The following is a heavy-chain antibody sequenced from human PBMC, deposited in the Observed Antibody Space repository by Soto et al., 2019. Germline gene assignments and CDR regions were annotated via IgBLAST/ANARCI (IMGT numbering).Heavy chain of an antibody. CDR2: IIPIFGTA. CDR3: ARGNGSGSYYKNYYYYYGMDV. V-gene: IGHV1-69*01. CDR1: GGTFSSYA. D-gene: IGHD3-10*01. Sequence: QVQLVQSGAEVKKPGSSVKVSCKASGGTFSSYAISWVRQAPGQGLEWMGGIIPIFGTANYAQQFQGRVTITADESTSTAYMELSSLRSEDTAVYYCARGNGSGSYYKNYYYYYGMDVWGQGTTVTVSS. J-gene: IGHJ6*02.